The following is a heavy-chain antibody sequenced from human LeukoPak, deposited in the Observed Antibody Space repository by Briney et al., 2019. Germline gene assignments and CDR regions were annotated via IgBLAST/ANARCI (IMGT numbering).Heavy chain of an antibody. V-gene: IGHV4-4*07. J-gene: IGHJ4*02. CDR3: ARGISSSWSPCFDY. Sequence: SETLSLTCTVSGGSISTYYWSWIRQPAGKGLEWIGHIYTTGSTKYNPSLKIRVTMSVDTSKNHLSLQLSSVTAADAAVYYCARGISSSWSPCFDYWGQGTLVTVSS. D-gene: IGHD6-13*01. CDR1: GGSISTYY. CDR2: IYTTGST.